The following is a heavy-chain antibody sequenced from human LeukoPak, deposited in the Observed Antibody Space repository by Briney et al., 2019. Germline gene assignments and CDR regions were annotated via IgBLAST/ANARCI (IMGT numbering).Heavy chain of an antibody. Sequence: ASVKVSCKAPGYTFTGYYMHWVRQAPGQGLEWMGWINPNSGGTNYAQKFQGWVTMTRDTSISTAYMELSRLRSDDTAVYYCARDRGSGWSLDYWGQGTLVTVSS. V-gene: IGHV1-2*04. CDR3: ARDRGSGWSLDY. D-gene: IGHD6-19*01. J-gene: IGHJ4*02. CDR2: INPNSGGT. CDR1: GYTFTGYY.